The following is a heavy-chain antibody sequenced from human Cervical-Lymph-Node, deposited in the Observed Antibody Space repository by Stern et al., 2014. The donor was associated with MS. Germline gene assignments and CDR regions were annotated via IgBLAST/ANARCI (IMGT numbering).Heavy chain of an antibody. CDR2: ISSSSSTI. CDR3: ARVQLFLTGYYPLDY. Sequence: EMQLVESGGGLVQPGGSLRLSCAASGFTFSSYSMNWVRQAPGKGLEWVSYISSSSSTIYYADSVKGRFTISRDNAKNSLYLQMNSLRDEDTAVYYCARVQLFLTGYYPLDYWGQGTLVTVSS. D-gene: IGHD3-9*01. J-gene: IGHJ4*02. CDR1: GFTFSSYS. V-gene: IGHV3-48*02.